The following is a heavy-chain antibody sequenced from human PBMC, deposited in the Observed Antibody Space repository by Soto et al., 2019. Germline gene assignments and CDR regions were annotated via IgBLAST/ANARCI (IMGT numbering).Heavy chain of an antibody. J-gene: IGHJ2*01. Sequence: QGQLVESGGGLVKPGGSLRLSCAASGFTFSDYYMSWIRQAPGKGPEWVSYISSSSSYTNYADSVKGRFTISRDNAKNSLYLQMNSLRAEDTAVYYCARTIAAAGGRRYFDLWGRGTLVTVSS. CDR1: GFTFSDYY. D-gene: IGHD6-13*01. V-gene: IGHV3-11*05. CDR2: ISSSSSYT. CDR3: ARTIAAAGGRRYFDL.